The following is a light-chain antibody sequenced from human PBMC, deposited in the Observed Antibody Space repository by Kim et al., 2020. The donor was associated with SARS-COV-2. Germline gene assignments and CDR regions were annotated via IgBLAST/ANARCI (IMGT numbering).Light chain of an antibody. V-gene: IGLV3-1*01. CDR3: QAWDSGMGV. CDR2: KDT. Sequence: SYELTQPPSVSVSPGQTATITCSGDMLGDKLASWYQQKPGQSPVVVIYKDTKRPSGIPERFSGSNSGNTATLTISETQPLDEADYYCQAWDSGMGVFGGGTKLTVL. CDR1: MLGDKL. J-gene: IGLJ2*01.